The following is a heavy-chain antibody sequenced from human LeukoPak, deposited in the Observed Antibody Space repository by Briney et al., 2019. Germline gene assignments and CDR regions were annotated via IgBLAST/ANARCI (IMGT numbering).Heavy chain of an antibody. CDR2: IQQYGSET. J-gene: IGHJ4*02. V-gene: IGHV3-7*01. CDR1: GFTFSNYW. D-gene: IGHD3-3*01. Sequence: GGSLRLSCEGSGFTFSNYWMSWVRQAPGKGLEWVANIQQYGSETYYGDSVKGRFTISRDNAKNTLLLQMNSLRAEDTAIYYCAKDFWSGYYLLSDWGQGTLVTVSS. CDR3: AKDFWSGYYLLSD.